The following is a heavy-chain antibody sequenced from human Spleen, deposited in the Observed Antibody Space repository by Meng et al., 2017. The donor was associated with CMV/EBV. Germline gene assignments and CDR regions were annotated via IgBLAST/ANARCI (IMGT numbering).Heavy chain of an antibody. D-gene: IGHD3-3*01. CDR1: GFTFSSYG. J-gene: IGHJ6*02. CDR2: IRYDGSNK. Sequence: GESLKISCAASGFTFSSYGIHWVRQAPGKGLEWVAFIRYDGSNKYYGDSVKGRFTISRDNAKNSLYLQMNSLRAEDTAVYYCARDDDEEVYDYWSRYYSSVPYYGMDVWGQGTTVTVSS. CDR3: ARDDDEEVYDYWSRYYSSVPYYGMDV. V-gene: IGHV3-30*02.